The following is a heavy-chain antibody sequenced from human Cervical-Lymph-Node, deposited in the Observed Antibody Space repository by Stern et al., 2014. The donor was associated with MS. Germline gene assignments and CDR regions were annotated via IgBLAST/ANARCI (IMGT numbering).Heavy chain of an antibody. CDR1: GLSLSNPRMG. Sequence: QVTLRESGPVLVKPTETLTLTCSVSGLSLSNPRMGVSWTRQPPGKALEWLAHIFSTDEKSYSTSLESRLTISRGTSKSQVVLTMTNMDPVDTATYYCARSYSGTYLDWFDPWGQGTLVTVSS. D-gene: IGHD1-26*01. CDR2: IFSTDEK. V-gene: IGHV2-26*01. J-gene: IGHJ5*02. CDR3: ARSYSGTYLDWFDP.